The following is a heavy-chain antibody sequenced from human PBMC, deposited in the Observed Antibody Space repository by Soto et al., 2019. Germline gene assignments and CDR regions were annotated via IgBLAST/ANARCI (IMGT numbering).Heavy chain of an antibody. CDR3: ARRPQPPDTADPSAVDV. J-gene: IGHJ6*02. Sequence: QVQLVQSGTEVKKPGASVKVSCKASGGTFSRSGFHWVRQAPGQGLEWMGMIVPSVDTTNYAQKFQARVTISADQSTSTVYMELRRLRCKDTGVSYSARRPQPPDTADPSAVDVWGQGNRVLVSS. V-gene: IGHV1-69*18. D-gene: IGHD5-18*01. CDR2: IVPSVDTT. CDR1: GGTFSRSG.